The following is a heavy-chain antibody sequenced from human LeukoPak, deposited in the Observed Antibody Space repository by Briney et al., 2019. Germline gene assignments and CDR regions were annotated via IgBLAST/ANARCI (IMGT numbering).Heavy chain of an antibody. Sequence: SETLSLTCTVSGGSISFSTYYWGWIRQPPGKGLDWIGSIYYSGNTYYNPSLKSRVTILVDTSKNQFSLKLSSVTAADTAVYYCARGSRPVYNLLTGKRYFDYWGQGTLLTVSS. CDR1: GGSISFSTYY. D-gene: IGHD3-9*01. CDR3: ARGSRPVYNLLTGKRYFDY. V-gene: IGHV4-39*07. CDR2: IYYSGNT. J-gene: IGHJ4*02.